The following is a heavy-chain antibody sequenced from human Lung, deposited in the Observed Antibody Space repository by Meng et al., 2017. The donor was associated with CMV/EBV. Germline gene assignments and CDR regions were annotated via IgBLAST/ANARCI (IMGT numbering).Heavy chain of an antibody. V-gene: IGHV4-39*07. CDR2: IYYSGLT. D-gene: IGHD2-8*01. Sequence: QRQESGPGVLKTPKAPSFTSTVSGGYIRSSSHYWGWIRQPPGKGLEWIGNIYYSGLTSYNPSLKSRVTRSVDTSKNQFSLKLSPVTAADTAVFYCARVWANGERWFDPWGQGTLVTVSS. CDR3: ARVWANGERWFDP. J-gene: IGHJ5*02. CDR1: GGYIRSSSHY.